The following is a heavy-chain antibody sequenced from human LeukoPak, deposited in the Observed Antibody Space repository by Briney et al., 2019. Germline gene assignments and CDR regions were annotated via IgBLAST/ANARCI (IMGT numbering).Heavy chain of an antibody. V-gene: IGHV4-59*08. CDR1: GGSISSYY. Sequence: SETLSLTFTVSGGSISSYYWSWIRQPPGKGLEWIGYIYYSGGTNYNPSLKSRVTISVDTSKNQFSLKLSSVTAADTAVYYCARVVAAAGTVDYWGQGTLVTVSS. J-gene: IGHJ4*02. D-gene: IGHD6-13*01. CDR2: IYYSGGT. CDR3: ARVVAAAGTVDY.